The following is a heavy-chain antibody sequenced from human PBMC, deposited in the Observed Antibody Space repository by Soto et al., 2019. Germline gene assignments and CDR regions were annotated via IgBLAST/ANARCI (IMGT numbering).Heavy chain of an antibody. D-gene: IGHD3-9*01. CDR3: AKEYYDILTGPIHTAVMDV. J-gene: IGHJ6*02. CDR1: GFTFSSYG. V-gene: IGHV3-30*18. CDR2: ISYDGSNK. Sequence: GSLRLSCAASGFTFSSYGMHWVRQAPGKGLEWVAVISYDGSNKYYADSVKGRFTISRDNSKNTLYLQMNSLRAEDTAVYYCAKEYYDILTGPIHTAVMDVWGQGTTVTVSS.